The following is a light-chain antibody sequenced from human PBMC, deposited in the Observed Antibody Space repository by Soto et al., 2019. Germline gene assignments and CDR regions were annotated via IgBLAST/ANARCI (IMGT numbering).Light chain of an antibody. Sequence: QPVLTQSPSASASLGASVKLTCTLSSGHISYAIAWHQKQPGKGPRYLMDLNNDGSHTKGDGIPDRFSGSSSGAERYLIISSLQSEDEADYYCQTWGTGFQVFGGGTKLTVL. CDR2: LNNDGSH. J-gene: IGLJ2*01. CDR3: QTWGTGFQV. V-gene: IGLV4-69*01. CDR1: SGHISYA.